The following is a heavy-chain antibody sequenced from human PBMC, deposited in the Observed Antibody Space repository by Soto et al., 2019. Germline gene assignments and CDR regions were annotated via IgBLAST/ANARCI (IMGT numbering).Heavy chain of an antibody. D-gene: IGHD3-3*01. V-gene: IGHV3-23*01. CDR3: AKDSLNRFLEWLFTFDY. CDR2: ISGSGGST. Sequence: PGGSLRLSCAASGFTFSSYAMSWVRQAPGKGLEWVSAISGSGGSTYYADSVKGRFTISRDNSKNTLYLQMNSLRAEDTAVYYCAKDSLNRFLEWLFTFDYWGQGTLVTVSS. J-gene: IGHJ4*02. CDR1: GFTFSSYA.